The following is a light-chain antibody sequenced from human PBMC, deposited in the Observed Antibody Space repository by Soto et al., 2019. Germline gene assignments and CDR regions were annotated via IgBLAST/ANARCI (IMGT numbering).Light chain of an antibody. CDR2: AAS. J-gene: IGKJ4*01. CDR1: QNIATH. V-gene: IGKV1-39*01. Sequence: DIQLTQSPSSLSASIGDRVTITCRASQNIATHLNWYRQKPGKSPRLLIHAASTLESEVESRFSGSGCGTDFTPTIASLQTEDFATYYCQPSHSAPLTFGGGTKIEIK. CDR3: QPSHSAPLT.